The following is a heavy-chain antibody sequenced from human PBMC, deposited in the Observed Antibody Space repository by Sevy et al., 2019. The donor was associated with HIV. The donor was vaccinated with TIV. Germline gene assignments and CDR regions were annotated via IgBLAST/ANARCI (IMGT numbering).Heavy chain of an antibody. J-gene: IGHJ4*02. CDR2: ISGSGSST. Sequence: GGSLRLSCSASGFIFGSYGMTWVRQAPGKGLEWVSGISGSGSSTYYADSVKGRFTISRDNSKNTLYLQMNGLRVEDPAIYYRRNARLNLRAYFNNGGCYSFDDWGQGTLVTVS. V-gene: IGHV3-23*01. D-gene: IGHD2-8*01. CDR3: RNARLNLRAYFNNGGCYSFDD. CDR1: GFIFGSYG.